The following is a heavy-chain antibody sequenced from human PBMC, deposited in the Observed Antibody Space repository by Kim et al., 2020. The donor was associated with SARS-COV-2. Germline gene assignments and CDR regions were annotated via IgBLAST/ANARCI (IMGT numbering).Heavy chain of an antibody. D-gene: IGHD3-22*01. CDR1: GGSISSYY. J-gene: IGHJ3*02. Sequence: SETLSLTCTVSGGSISSYYWSWIRQPAGKGLEWIGRIYTSGSTNYNPSLKSRVTMSVDTSKNQFSLKLSSVTAADTAVYYCARDGVYDSTAFRVDAFDIWGQGTMVTVSS. V-gene: IGHV4-4*07. CDR2: IYTSGST. CDR3: ARDGVYDSTAFRVDAFDI.